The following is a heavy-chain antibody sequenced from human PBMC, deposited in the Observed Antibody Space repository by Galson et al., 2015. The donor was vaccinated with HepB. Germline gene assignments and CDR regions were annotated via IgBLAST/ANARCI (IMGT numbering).Heavy chain of an antibody. CDR1: GYTFTGYY. CDR3: ARNWGSSWYNRGAYGMDV. Sequence: SVKVSCKASGYTFTGYYMHWVRQAPGQGLEWMGWINPNSGGTNYAQKFQGWVTMTRDTSISTAYMELSRLRSDDTAVYYCARNWGSSWYNRGAYGMDVWGQGTTVTVSS. J-gene: IGHJ6*02. D-gene: IGHD6-13*01. V-gene: IGHV1-2*04. CDR2: INPNSGGT.